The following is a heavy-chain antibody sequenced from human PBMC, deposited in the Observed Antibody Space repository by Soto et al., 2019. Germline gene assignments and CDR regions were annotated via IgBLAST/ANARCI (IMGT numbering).Heavy chain of an antibody. CDR1: GYTFTNFG. CDR2: ISAYNGNT. Sequence: QVQLVQSGAEVKKPGASVKVSCKTSGYTFTNFGLSWVRQAPGQGLEWMGWISAYNGNTNYAQNFQGRVTMTTDTSTSKAYMELRIRRSDDTAVYYCARGGTPIDYWVQGTLVTVSS. CDR3: ARGGTPIDY. J-gene: IGHJ4*02. V-gene: IGHV1-18*01. D-gene: IGHD3-16*01.